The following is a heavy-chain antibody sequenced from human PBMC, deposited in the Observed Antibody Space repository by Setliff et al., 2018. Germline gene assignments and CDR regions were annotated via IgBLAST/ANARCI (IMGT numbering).Heavy chain of an antibody. J-gene: IGHJ3*01. V-gene: IGHV3-48*04. CDR1: GFTFSTHS. CDR3: VRDSEKMAYDGFAV. CDR2: ISSSSHII. Sequence: GGSLRLSCAASGFTFSTHSMNWVRQAPGKGLEWVSYISSSSHIISYADSVKGRFTSSKDNAKNSLYLQMNSLSPDDTAIYYCVRDSEKMAYDGFAVWGQGTKVTVSS.